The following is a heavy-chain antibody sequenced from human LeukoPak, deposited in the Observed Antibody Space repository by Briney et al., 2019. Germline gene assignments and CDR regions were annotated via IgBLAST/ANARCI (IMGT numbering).Heavy chain of an antibody. Sequence: ASVKVSCKASGYTFTGYYIHWVRQAPGQGLEWMGWINPNSGGTNYAQKFQGRVTMTRDTSISTAYMELSRLRSDDTAVYYCARGMPVPRYRGVIARPDYWGQGTLVTVSS. CDR2: INPNSGGT. V-gene: IGHV1-2*02. CDR3: ARGMPVPRYRGVIARPDY. J-gene: IGHJ4*02. CDR1: GYTFTGYY. D-gene: IGHD3-10*01.